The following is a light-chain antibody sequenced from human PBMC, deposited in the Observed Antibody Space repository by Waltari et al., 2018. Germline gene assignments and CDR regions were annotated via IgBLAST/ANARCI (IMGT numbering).Light chain of an antibody. V-gene: IGLV1-51*01. Sequence: QSVLTQPPSVSAAPGQKVTISCSGSSSNIGNNFVSWYQHLPGTAPKLLIYDNDVRPSGIPDRFSGSKSGASATLGITGLQTGDEADYYCGTWDNSLAAGVFGGGTKVTVL. CDR3: GTWDNSLAAGV. CDR2: DND. CDR1: SSNIGNNF. J-gene: IGLJ3*02.